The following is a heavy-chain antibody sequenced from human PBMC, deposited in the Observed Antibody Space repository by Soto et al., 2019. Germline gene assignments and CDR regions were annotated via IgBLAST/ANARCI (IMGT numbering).Heavy chain of an antibody. CDR1: GGSISSYY. CDR3: ARSPYYDFWSGYLAPDY. D-gene: IGHD3-3*01. CDR2: IYYSGST. V-gene: IGHV4-59*08. J-gene: IGHJ4*02. Sequence: XXTLSLPFTVSGGSISSYYWRWILQPPGKGLEWIGYIYYSGSTNYTPSLKSRVTISVDTSKNQFSLKLSSVTAAETAVYYCARSPYYDFWSGYLAPDYWGQGTLVTVSS.